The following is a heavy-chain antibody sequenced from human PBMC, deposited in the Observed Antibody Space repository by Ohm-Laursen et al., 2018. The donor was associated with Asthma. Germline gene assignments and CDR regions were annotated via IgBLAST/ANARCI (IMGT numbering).Heavy chain of an antibody. D-gene: IGHD6-13*01. CDR1: GFTFRHYA. CDR2: ISLGGGGT. Sequence: SLRLSCAAFGFTFRHYAMTWVRQAPGKGLEWVSTISLGGGGTYFADSVRGRFTISRDNSNNMLYLHMNSLRADDTAVYYCAKDEYSTTLGVGAFDFWGQGTMVTVSS. V-gene: IGHV3-23*01. CDR3: AKDEYSTTLGVGAFDF. J-gene: IGHJ3*01.